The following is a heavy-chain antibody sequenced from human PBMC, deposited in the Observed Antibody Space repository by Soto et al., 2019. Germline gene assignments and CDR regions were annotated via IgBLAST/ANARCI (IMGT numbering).Heavy chain of an antibody. D-gene: IGHD6-19*01. CDR3: ATADRAKSSCWFNLYYYYYGMDV. J-gene: IGHJ6*02. V-gene: IGHV1-8*01. CDR2: MNPNSGNT. CDR1: GYTFTSYD. Sequence: GASVKVSCKASGYTFTSYDINWVRQATGQGLEWMGWMNPNSGNTGYAQKFQGRVTMTRNTSISTAYMELSSLRSEDTAVYYCATADRAKSSCWFNLYYYYYGMDVWGQGTTVTVSS.